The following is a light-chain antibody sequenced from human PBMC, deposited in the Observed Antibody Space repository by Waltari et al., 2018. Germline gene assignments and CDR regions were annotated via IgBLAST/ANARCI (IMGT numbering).Light chain of an antibody. CDR3: SSYTSSSTWV. Sequence: WYQQHPGKAPKVMIYDVSKRPSGVSTRFSGSKSGNTASLTISGLQAEDEADYYCSSYTSSSTWVFGGGTKLTVL. V-gene: IGLV2-14*04. J-gene: IGLJ3*02. CDR2: DVS.